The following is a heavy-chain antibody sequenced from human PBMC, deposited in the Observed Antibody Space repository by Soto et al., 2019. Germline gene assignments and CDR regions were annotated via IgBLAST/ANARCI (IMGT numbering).Heavy chain of an antibody. CDR3: ARRDVLTGYVYFDH. CDR2: IYPDDSDT. Sequence: PGESLKISCKGSGYSFTNYWVGWVRKMPGKGLEWMGIIYPDDSDTRYSPSFQGQVNISADKSVSTAYLQWSSLKASDSAMYYCARRDVLTGYVYFDHWGQGT. J-gene: IGHJ4*02. CDR1: GYSFTNYW. V-gene: IGHV5-51*01. D-gene: IGHD3-9*01.